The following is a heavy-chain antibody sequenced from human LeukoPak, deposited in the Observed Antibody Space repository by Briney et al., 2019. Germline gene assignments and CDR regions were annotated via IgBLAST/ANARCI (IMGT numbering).Heavy chain of an antibody. CDR3: ARESMYYYDSSGPSLDY. Sequence: GGSLRLSCAASGLTFSSYGMNWVRQAPGKGLEWVANIKQDGSEKYYVDSVKGRFTISRDNAKNSLYLQMNSLRAEDTAVYYCARESMYYYDSSGPSLDYWGQGTLVTVSS. V-gene: IGHV3-7*01. CDR1: GLTFSSYG. J-gene: IGHJ4*02. D-gene: IGHD3-22*01. CDR2: IKQDGSEK.